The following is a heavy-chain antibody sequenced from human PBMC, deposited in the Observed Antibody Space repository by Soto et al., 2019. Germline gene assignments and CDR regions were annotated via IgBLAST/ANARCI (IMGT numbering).Heavy chain of an antibody. V-gene: IGHV4-31*03. CDR1: GGSISSGGYY. CDR2: IYYSGST. Sequence: QVQLQESGPGLVKPSQTLSLTCTVSGGSISSGGYYWSWIRQQPGKGLEWIGYIYYSGSTYYNPSLKRRVTISVDTSKNKFSLKLISVTAADTAVYYCARQMTTVWFDPWGQGTLVTVSS. J-gene: IGHJ5*02. CDR3: ARQMTTVWFDP. D-gene: IGHD4-17*01.